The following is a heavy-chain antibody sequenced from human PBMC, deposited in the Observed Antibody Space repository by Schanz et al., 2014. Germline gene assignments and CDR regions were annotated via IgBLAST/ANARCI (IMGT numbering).Heavy chain of an antibody. J-gene: IGHJ4*02. CDR1: GITFSSHS. Sequence: EVQLLESGGGWVQPGGSLRLSCAASGITFSSHSFNWVRQAPGKGLEWISYITYNGGTIYYADSVKGRFTISRDNAKSSLYLQMNSLRVEDTAVYYCAASSGWHPSTDYWGQGTLVTVSS. CDR3: AASSGWHPSTDY. V-gene: IGHV3-48*04. CDR2: ITYNGGTI. D-gene: IGHD6-19*01.